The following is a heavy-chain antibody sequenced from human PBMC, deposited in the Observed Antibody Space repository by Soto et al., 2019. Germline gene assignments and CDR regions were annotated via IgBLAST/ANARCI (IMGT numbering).Heavy chain of an antibody. D-gene: IGHD6-13*01. CDR1: GFTFSIST. V-gene: IGHV3-21*06. Sequence: EVQLVESGGGLVKPGGSLTLSCAASGFTFSISTMNWVRQAPGKRLEWASSISSGTTHSYYADSVKGRFSISRDNAKSSLYLQMNSLRVDDTAVYYCARGDGTGLHSSGWSPRFWGQGTLVTVSS. J-gene: IGHJ4*02. CDR3: ARGDGTGLHSSGWSPRF. CDR2: ISSGTTHS.